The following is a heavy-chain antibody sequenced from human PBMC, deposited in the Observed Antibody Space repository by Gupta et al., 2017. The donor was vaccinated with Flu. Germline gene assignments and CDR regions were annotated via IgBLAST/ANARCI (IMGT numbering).Heavy chain of an antibody. CDR3: AKDGPDSGFDDLNYYYYGLDV. J-gene: IGHJ6*02. V-gene: IGHV3-23*01. CDR1: GFTFTDFA. D-gene: IGHD5-12*01. CDR2: ISATSCST. Sequence: EVQLLVSGGALVQPGASLTLSCKASGFTFTDFAMRWVRPAPGKGLEWVSAISATSCSTFYGASVKGRFTISRDNSRNTLYLQMNSLRAEDTALYYCAKDGPDSGFDDLNYYYYGLDVWGQGTTVTVS.